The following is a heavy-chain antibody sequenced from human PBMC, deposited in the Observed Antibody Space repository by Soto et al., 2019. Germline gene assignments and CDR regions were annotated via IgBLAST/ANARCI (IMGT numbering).Heavy chain of an antibody. CDR1: GFTFSSYD. D-gene: IGHD1-7*01. V-gene: IGHV3-64*01. J-gene: IGHJ4*02. Sequence: EVQLAESGGGIVQPGGSLRLSCVASGFTFSSYDMHWVRQAPGKGLEYVSSISSNGGTTYYGSSVKGRFTISRDNSKNTLYLQMGSLRAEDMAVYYCVRRVSGNYDYWGQGTLVTVSS. CDR3: VRRVSGNYDY. CDR2: ISSNGGTT.